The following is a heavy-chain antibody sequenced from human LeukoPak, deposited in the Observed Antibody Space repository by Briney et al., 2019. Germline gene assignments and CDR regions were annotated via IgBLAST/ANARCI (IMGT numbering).Heavy chain of an antibody. V-gene: IGHV4-30-2*01. CDR2: IYHSGST. D-gene: IGHD2-2*01. Sequence: PSQTLSLTCTVSGGSIGSGGYYWSWIRQPPGKGLEWIGYIYHSGSTYYNPSLKSRVTISVDRSKNQFSLKLSSVTAADTAVYYCASHYIVVVPAASLGYYMDVWGKGTTVTISS. J-gene: IGHJ6*03. CDR1: GGSIGSGGYY. CDR3: ASHYIVVVPAASLGYYMDV.